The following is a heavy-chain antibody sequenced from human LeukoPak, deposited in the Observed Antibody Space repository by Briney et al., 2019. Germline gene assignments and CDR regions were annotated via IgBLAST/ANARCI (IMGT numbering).Heavy chain of an antibody. V-gene: IGHV3-23*01. CDR3: AKECAWDSSGYCDY. CDR1: GFTFSSYA. J-gene: IGHJ4*02. D-gene: IGHD3-22*01. Sequence: GGSLRLSCAASGFTFSSYAMSWVRQAPGKGLEWVSGISGSGGSTYYADSVKGRFTISRDNSKNTLYLQMNSLRAEDTAVDYCAKECAWDSSGYCDYWGQGTLVTVSS. CDR2: ISGSGGST.